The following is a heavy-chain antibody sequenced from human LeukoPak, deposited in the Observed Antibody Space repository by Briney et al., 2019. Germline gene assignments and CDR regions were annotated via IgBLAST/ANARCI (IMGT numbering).Heavy chain of an antibody. J-gene: IGHJ3*02. V-gene: IGHV3-7*01. CDR3: ARDGDWSGWANDAFDI. D-gene: IGHD3-3*01. Sequence: GGSLRLSCAASGFTFSSYWMSWVRQAPGEGLEWVGDIKQDGSEKYYVDSVKGGFTISRDNAKNSLYLQINSLRAEDTAVYYCARDGDWSGWANDAFDIWGQGTMVTVSS. CDR1: GFTFSSYW. CDR2: IKQDGSEK.